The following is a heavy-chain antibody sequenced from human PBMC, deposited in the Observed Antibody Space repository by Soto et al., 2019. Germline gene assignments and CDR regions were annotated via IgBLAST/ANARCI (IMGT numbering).Heavy chain of an antibody. Sequence: SETLSLTCTVSGGSIISYYWSWMRQPPGKGLEWIGYIYYSGSTNYNPSLKSRVTISVDTSKNQFSLKLSSVTAADTAVYYCAREVGIAARLIDYWGQGTLVTVSS. D-gene: IGHD6-6*01. CDR1: GGSIISYY. CDR3: AREVGIAARLIDY. V-gene: IGHV4-59*01. J-gene: IGHJ4*02. CDR2: IYYSGST.